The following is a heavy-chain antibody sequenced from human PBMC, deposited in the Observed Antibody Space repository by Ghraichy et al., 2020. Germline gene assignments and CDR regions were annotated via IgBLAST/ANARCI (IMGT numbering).Heavy chain of an antibody. D-gene: IGHD2-8*01. CDR1: GGSFSGHY. V-gene: IGHV4-34*01. CDR2: IHHSGAT. J-gene: IGHJ4*02. Sequence: SETLSLTCAVYGGSFSGHYYSWIRQPPGMGLEWIGEIHHSGATKYNPPLESRVTISIDTSKNQISLKLTSVTAADTAVYYCARHGIQSPGVFFGYWGQGTLVTVSS. CDR3: ARHGIQSPGVFFGY.